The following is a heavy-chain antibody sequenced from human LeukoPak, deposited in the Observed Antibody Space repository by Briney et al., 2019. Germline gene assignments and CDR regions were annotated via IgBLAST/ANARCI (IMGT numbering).Heavy chain of an antibody. Sequence: SVKVSCKASGGTFSSYAISWVRQAPGQGLEWMGGIIPIFGTANYAQKFQGRVTITADESTSTAYIELSSLRSEDTAVYYCARLSHGYGYYFDYWGQGTLVTVSS. CDR2: IIPIFGTA. J-gene: IGHJ4*02. D-gene: IGHD5-12*01. CDR3: ARLSHGYGYYFDY. V-gene: IGHV1-69*13. CDR1: GGTFSSYA.